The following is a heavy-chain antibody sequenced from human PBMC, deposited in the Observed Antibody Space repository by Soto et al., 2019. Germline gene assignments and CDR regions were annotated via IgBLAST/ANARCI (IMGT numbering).Heavy chain of an antibody. CDR2: IYYSGST. CDR3: ARLLGGDYSSSFVDV. J-gene: IGHJ6*04. Sequence: PSETLSLTCTVSGGSISSYYWSWIRQPPWKGLEWIGYIYYSGSTNYNPSLKSRVTISVDTSKNQFSLKLSSVTAADTAVYYCARLLGGDYSSSFVDVWGKGTTVTVSS. D-gene: IGHD4-17*01. V-gene: IGHV4-59*08. CDR1: GGSISSYY.